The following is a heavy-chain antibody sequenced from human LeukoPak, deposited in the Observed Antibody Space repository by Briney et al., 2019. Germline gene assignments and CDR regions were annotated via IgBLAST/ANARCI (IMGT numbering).Heavy chain of an antibody. CDR2: INSDGRST. CDR1: GFTFSEYW. V-gene: IGHV3-74*01. J-gene: IGHJ4*02. Sequence: GGSLRLSCAASGFTFSEYWMHWVRHAQGKGRVWVSRINSDGRSTSYADYVKGRFTISREKEKKRRDVKMNSLRAEDTAVYYCARGWYSGSEGSDYWGQGTLVTVSS. CDR3: ARGWYSGSEGSDY. D-gene: IGHD1-26*01.